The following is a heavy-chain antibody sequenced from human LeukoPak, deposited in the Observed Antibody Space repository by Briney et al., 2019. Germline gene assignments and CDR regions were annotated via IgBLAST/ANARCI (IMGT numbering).Heavy chain of an antibody. V-gene: IGHV3-7*01. CDR2: IEQDGSKK. J-gene: IGHJ4*02. CDR3: ARDLSAKDDY. CDR1: GFTFSSYW. Sequence: PGGSLRLSCAASGFTFSSYWINWVRQAPGKGLEWVANIEQDGSKKYYVDSVKGRFTISGDNAKNSLYLQMNSLRADDTAVYYCARDLSAKDDYWGQGTLVTVSS.